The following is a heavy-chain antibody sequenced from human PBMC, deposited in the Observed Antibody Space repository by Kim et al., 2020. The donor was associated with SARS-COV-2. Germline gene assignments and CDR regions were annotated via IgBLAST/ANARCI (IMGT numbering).Heavy chain of an antibody. V-gene: IGHV3-33*01. J-gene: IGHJ4*02. D-gene: IGHD6-19*01. CDR1: GFTFSNYG. Sequence: GGSLRLSCAASGFTFSNYGMHWVRQAPGKGLECVATIWYDGSNTHYVDSVKGRFTISRDKSRNTVYLQMNSLRVEDTALYYCAREGEHTRGWSIDYWGQG. CDR2: IWYDGSNT. CDR3: AREGEHTRGWSIDY.